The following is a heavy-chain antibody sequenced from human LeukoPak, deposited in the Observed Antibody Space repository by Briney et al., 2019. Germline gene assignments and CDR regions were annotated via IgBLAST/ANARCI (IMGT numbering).Heavy chain of an antibody. CDR3: ARDIGGSYSQGLDH. V-gene: IGHV3-33*01. CDR2: IWYGGSTK. Sequence: PGRSLRLSCAASGFTFSNYGMHWVLQAPGKGLEWVAVIWYGGSTKYYADSVKGRFSISRDNSKNTVSLQMSSLRPEDTAVYYCARDIGGSYSQGLDHWGQGTLVTVSS. J-gene: IGHJ4*02. CDR1: GFTFSNYG. D-gene: IGHD1-26*01.